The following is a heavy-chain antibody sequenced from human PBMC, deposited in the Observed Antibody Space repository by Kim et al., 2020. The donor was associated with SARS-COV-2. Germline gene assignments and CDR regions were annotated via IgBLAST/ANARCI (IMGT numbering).Heavy chain of an antibody. CDR1: GGSISSSSYY. D-gene: IGHD6-13*01. V-gene: IGHV4-39*01. CDR2: IYYSGST. CDR3: ARHWVSSSWNPFDY. Sequence: SETLSLTCTVSGGSISSSSYYWGWIRQPPGKGLEWIGSIYYSGSTDYNPSLKSRVTISEDTSKNQFSLTLSSVTAADTAVYYCARHWVSSSWNPFDYWGQGTLVPVSS. J-gene: IGHJ4*02.